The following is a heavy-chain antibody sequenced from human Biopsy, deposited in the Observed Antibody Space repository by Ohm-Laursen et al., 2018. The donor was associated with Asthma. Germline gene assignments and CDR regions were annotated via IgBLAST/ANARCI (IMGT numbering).Heavy chain of an antibody. Sequence: ASVKVSCKASGYTFRSYGVSWVRQAPGQGLEWMGWISPFTGDTHFGQKFQGRVTMTTDTSTDTTYMELRSLRSDDTAVYYCARHPYNFGGFDYWGQGSLVLVSS. J-gene: IGHJ4*02. CDR1: GYTFRSYG. V-gene: IGHV1-18*04. CDR2: ISPFTGDT. CDR3: ARHPYNFGGFDY. D-gene: IGHD5-24*01.